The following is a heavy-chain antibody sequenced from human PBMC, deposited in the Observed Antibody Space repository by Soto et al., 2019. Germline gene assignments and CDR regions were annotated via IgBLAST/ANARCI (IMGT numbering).Heavy chain of an antibody. Sequence: ASVKVSCKASGYTFSSYGISWVRQAPGQGLEWMGWISAYNGNTNYAQKLQGRVTMTTDTSTSTAYMELRSLRSDDTPVYYCAQITPTMVGGEDAIDIWGEGTRVTV. V-gene: IGHV1-18*01. CDR1: GYTFSSYG. CDR3: AQITPTMVGGEDAIDI. J-gene: IGHJ3*02. D-gene: IGHD3-10*01. CDR2: ISAYNGNT.